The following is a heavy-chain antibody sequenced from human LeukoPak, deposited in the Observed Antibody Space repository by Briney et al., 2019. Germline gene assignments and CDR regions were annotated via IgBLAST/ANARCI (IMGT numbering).Heavy chain of an antibody. CDR3: AKEYKYCNSWVFDY. V-gene: IGHV3-7*03. Sequence: PGGSLRLSCAASGFTFSSYWMSRVRQAPGKGLEWVANIKQDGSEKYYVDSVKGRFTISRDNAKNSLYLQMNSLRAEDTAVYYCAKEYKYCNSWVFDYWGQGTLVTVSS. CDR2: IKQDGSEK. D-gene: IGHD6-13*01. CDR1: GFTFSSYW. J-gene: IGHJ4*02.